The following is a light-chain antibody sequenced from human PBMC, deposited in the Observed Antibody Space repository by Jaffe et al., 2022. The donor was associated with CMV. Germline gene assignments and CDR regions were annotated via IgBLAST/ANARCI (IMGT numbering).Light chain of an antibody. CDR2: DDA. CDR1: ALPTKY. CDR3: YSTDNSGDHRGV. Sequence: SYDLTQPPSVSVSPGQTARITCSGAALPTKYTYWYQQKSGQAPVLVMYDDAKRPPGIPERLSGSSSGTMATLTISDVQAEDEGEYYCYSTDNSGDHRGVFGGGTKLTVL. V-gene: IGLV3-10*01. J-gene: IGLJ2*01.